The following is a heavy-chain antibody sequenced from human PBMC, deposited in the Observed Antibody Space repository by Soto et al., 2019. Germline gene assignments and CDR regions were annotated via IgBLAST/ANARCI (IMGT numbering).Heavy chain of an antibody. J-gene: IGHJ4*02. Sequence: EVQLVESGGGLVQPGGSLRLSCAVSGFTVSTNYVSWVRQAPGKGLELVSVLYGTFTYYTDSVQGRFTISRHNSQNTFYLHMNNLRTDDTAVYYCARGGGSTVTFYYWGQGTLVTVSS. CDR1: GFTVSTNY. V-gene: IGHV3-53*04. D-gene: IGHD4-4*01. CDR3: ARGGGSTVTFYY. CDR2: LYGTFT.